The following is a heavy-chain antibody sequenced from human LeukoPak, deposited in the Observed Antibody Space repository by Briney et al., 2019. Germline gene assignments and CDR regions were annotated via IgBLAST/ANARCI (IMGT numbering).Heavy chain of an antibody. J-gene: IGHJ4*02. V-gene: IGHV3-49*05. CDR2: IRSKVYGRTT. Sequence: KSGGSLRLSCTASGFTFDYYTMSWFRQAPGMGLEWVGLIRSKVYGRTTEHAASVRGRFTISRDDFKSIVYLQMNSLKNEDTALYYCSREVGGSYWDYWGQGNQVTVSS. CDR3: SREVGGSYWDY. CDR1: GFTFDYYT. D-gene: IGHD1-26*01.